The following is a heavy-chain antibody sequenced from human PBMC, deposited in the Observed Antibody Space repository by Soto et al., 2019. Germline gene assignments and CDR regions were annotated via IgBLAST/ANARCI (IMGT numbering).Heavy chain of an antibody. CDR2: ISSSSSYI. J-gene: IGHJ6*03. V-gene: IGHV3-21*01. D-gene: IGHD2-2*01. Sequence: GGSLRLSCAASGFTFSSYSMNWVRQAPGKGLEWVSSISSSSSYIYYADSVKGRFTISRDNAKNSLYLQMNSLRAEDTAVYYCARGRAERLGYCSSTSCLYYYMDVWGKGTTVTVSS. CDR3: ARGRAERLGYCSSTSCLYYYMDV. CDR1: GFTFSSYS.